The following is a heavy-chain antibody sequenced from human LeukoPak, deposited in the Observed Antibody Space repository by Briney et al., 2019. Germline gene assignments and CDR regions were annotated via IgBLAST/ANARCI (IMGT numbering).Heavy chain of an antibody. CDR2: INWNGGST. D-gene: IGHD3-22*01. J-gene: IGHJ6*03. CDR1: GFTFDDYG. Sequence: GGSLRLSCAASGFTFDDYGMSWVRQAPGKGLEWVSGINWNGGSTGYADSVKRRLTISRDNDKNSLYLQMNSLRAEGTALYYCAGTYYYDSSGYPDYYYYYYMDVWGKGTTVTVSS. V-gene: IGHV3-20*04. CDR3: AGTYYYDSSGYPDYYYYYYMDV.